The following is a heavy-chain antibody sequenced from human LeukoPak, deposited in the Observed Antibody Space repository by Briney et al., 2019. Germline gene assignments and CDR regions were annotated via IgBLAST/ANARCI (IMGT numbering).Heavy chain of an antibody. CDR1: GGTFSSYA. CDR3: AASTSYGTFDY. D-gene: IGHD2-2*01. CDR2: IIPIFGTA. J-gene: IGHJ4*02. V-gene: IGHV1-69*05. Sequence: ASVKVSCKASGGTFSSYAISWVRQAPGQGLEWMGGIIPIFGTANYAQKFQGRVTITTDESTSTAYMELSNLRSEDTAVYYCAASTSYGTFDYWGQGTLVTVSS.